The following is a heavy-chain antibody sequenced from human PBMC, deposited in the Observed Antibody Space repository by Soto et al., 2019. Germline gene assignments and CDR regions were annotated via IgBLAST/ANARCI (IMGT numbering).Heavy chain of an antibody. J-gene: IGHJ5*02. CDR3: VRGGGGGLFDP. D-gene: IGHD2-15*01. V-gene: IGHV3-11*06. CDR1: GFTFSDYY. CDR2: ISPGSRYP. Sequence: QVQLVESGGGLVTPGGSLRLSCASSGFTFSDYYMSWICQAPGKGLEWLSYISPGSRYPAYADSVKGRFTISRDNARRSLSLQMNSLTVDDTAIYYCVRGGGGGLFDPWGQGSMVTVSS.